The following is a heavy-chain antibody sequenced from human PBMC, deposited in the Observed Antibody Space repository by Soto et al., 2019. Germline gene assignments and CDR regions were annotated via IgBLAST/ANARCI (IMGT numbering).Heavy chain of an antibody. CDR3: ALTGYSSGWFQSDDY. Sequence: ASVKVSRKASGGTFSSYAISWVRQAPGQGLEWMGGIIPIFGTANYAQKFQGRVTITADESTSTAYMELSSLRSEDTAVYYCALTGYSSGWFQSDDYWGQGTLVTVSS. CDR2: IIPIFGTA. D-gene: IGHD6-19*01. CDR1: GGTFSSYA. J-gene: IGHJ4*02. V-gene: IGHV1-69*13.